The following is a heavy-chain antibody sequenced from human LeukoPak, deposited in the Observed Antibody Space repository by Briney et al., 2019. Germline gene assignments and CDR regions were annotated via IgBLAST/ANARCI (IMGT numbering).Heavy chain of an antibody. V-gene: IGHV1-69*01. CDR1: GGTFSSYA. CDR3: ARSTAYYYGMDV. CDR2: IIPIFGTA. Sequence: GASAKVSCKASGGTFSSYAISWVRQAPGQGLEWMGGIIPIFGTANYAQKFQGRVTITADESTSTAYMELSSLRSEDTAVYYCARSTAYYYGMDVWGQGTTVTVSS. D-gene: IGHD4-11*01. J-gene: IGHJ6*02.